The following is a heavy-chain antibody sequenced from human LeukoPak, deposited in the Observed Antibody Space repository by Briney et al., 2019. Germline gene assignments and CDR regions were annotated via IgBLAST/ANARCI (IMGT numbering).Heavy chain of an antibody. CDR1: GYTFTSFG. V-gene: IGHV1-18*01. J-gene: IGHJ6*03. CDR2: ISAYNGNI. Sequence: GASVTVSCKASGYTFTSFGINWVRQAPGQGVEWMGWISAYNGNINYAQMLQGRVTMTTDTSTSTAYIDLRSLRSDDTAVYYCARGPPHRDYYYYYIDVWGTGTTVTVSS. CDR3: ARGPPHRDYYYYYIDV. D-gene: IGHD5-24*01.